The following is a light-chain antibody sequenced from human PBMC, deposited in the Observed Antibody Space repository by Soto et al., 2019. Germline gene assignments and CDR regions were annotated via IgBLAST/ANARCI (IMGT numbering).Light chain of an antibody. CDR2: DVS. CDR3: SSYTSSTTRV. CDR1: SSDVGGYDY. Sequence: QSVLTQPASVSGSPGQSITISCTGTSSDVGGYDYVSWYQQHPGKAPKLMIYDVSNRPSGVSDRFSGSKSDNTASLTISGLQAEDEADYYCSSYTSSTTRVFGTGTKSPS. V-gene: IGLV2-14*01. J-gene: IGLJ1*01.